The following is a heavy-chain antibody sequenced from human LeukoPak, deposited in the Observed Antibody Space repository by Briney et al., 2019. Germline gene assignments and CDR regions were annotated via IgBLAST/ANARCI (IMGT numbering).Heavy chain of an antibody. V-gene: IGHV4-39*02. CDR3: ARLDYCSSTSCYFGY. CDR2: FHYSGST. Sequence: PSETLSLTCIVSGGSISSGSYYWGWIRQPPGTGLEWIGSFHYSGSTYYNPSLESRITISVDTSKNHFSLKLRFVTATDTAVYYCARLDYCSSTSCYFGYWGQGTLVTVSS. J-gene: IGHJ4*02. D-gene: IGHD2-2*01. CDR1: GGSISSGSYY.